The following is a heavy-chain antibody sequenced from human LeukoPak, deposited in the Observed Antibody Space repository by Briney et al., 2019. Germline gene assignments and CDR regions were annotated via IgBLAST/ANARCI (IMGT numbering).Heavy chain of an antibody. CDR2: IKQDESEK. CDR1: GGSISSYY. J-gene: IGHJ4*02. Sequence: ETLSLTCTVSGGSISSYYWSWVRQAPGKGLEWVANIKQDESEKHYVDSVKGRFTISRDNAKNSLYLQMNSLRAEDTAVYYCARGSARIAEDYFDYWGQGNLVTVSS. CDR3: ARGSARIAEDYFDY. V-gene: IGHV3-7*03. D-gene: IGHD6-13*01.